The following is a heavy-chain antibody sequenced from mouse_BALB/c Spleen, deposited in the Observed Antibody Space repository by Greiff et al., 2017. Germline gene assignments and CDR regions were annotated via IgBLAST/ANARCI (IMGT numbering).Heavy chain of an antibody. CDR1: GFTFSSYG. V-gene: IGHV5-6-3*01. J-gene: IGHJ1*01. D-gene: IGHD1-1*01. Sequence: EVKLVESGGGLVQPGGSLKLSCAASGFTFSSYGMSWVRQTPDKRLELVATINSNGGSTYYPDSVKGRFTISRDNAKNTLYLQMSSLKSEDTAMYYCARENYGSSYWYFDVWGAGTTVTVSS. CDR2: INSNGGST. CDR3: ARENYGSSYWYFDV.